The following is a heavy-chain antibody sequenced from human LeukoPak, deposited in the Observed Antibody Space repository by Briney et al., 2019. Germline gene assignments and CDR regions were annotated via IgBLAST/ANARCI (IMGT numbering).Heavy chain of an antibody. CDR3: ASDSGWYYFDY. Sequence: PGRSLRLSCAASGFTFDDYAMHWVRQAPGKGLEWVSGISWNSGSIGYADSVKGRFTISRDNAKNSLYLQMNSLRAEDTAVYYCASDSGWYYFDYWGQGTLVTVSS. CDR2: ISWNSGSI. J-gene: IGHJ4*02. D-gene: IGHD6-19*01. CDR1: GFTFDDYA. V-gene: IGHV3-9*01.